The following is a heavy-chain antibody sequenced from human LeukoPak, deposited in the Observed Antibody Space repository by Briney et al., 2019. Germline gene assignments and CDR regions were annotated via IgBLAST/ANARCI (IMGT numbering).Heavy chain of an antibody. D-gene: IGHD6-13*01. J-gene: IGHJ4*02. CDR1: GYTFSSYG. CDR3: ATGTPSSWYNYFDY. V-gene: IGHV1-18*01. Sequence: ASVKVSCKGSGYTFSSYGISWVRQAPGQGLEWMGWISSYNGNTNYAQKFQGRVTMTTDTSTSTAYMEMRSLRSDDTAVYYCATGTPSSWYNYFDYWGQGTLVTVSS. CDR2: ISSYNGNT.